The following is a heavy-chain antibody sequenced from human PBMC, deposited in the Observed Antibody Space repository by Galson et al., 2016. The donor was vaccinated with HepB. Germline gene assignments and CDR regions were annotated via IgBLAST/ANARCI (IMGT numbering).Heavy chain of an antibody. CDR3: ARDVAARPTYYYYMGV. Sequence: SVTVSCKASGYTFSSSAMHWVRQAPGQRLEWMGWLPSAASPPPSSPKFQGRVPLPRDTSASTASMELSSLRSDDTAVYYCARDVAARPTYYYYMGVWGEGTTVTVSS. V-gene: IGHV1-3*01. J-gene: IGHJ6*03. CDR2: LPSAASPP. D-gene: IGHD6-6*01. CDR1: GYTFSSSA.